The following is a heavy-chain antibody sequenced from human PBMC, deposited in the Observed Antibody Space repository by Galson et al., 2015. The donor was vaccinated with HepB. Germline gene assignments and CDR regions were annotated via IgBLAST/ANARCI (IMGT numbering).Heavy chain of an antibody. CDR2: ISWNSGSI. D-gene: IGHD6-19*01. CDR1: GFTFDDYA. CDR3: AKSRPGYSSGWDLDY. J-gene: IGHJ4*02. V-gene: IGHV3-9*01. Sequence: SLRLSCAASGFTFDDYAMHWVRQAPGKGLEWVSGISWNSGSIGYADSVKGRFTISRDNSKNTLYLQMNSLRAEDTAVYYCAKSRPGYSSGWDLDYWGQGTLVTVSS.